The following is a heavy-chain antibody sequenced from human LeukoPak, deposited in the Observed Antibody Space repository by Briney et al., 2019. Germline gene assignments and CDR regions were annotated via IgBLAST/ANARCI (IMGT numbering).Heavy chain of an antibody. V-gene: IGHV1-69*13. CDR2: IIPIFGTA. CDR3: ARSITVRDIVNLRLQADWDANWFDP. Sequence: SVKVSCKASGGTFSSYAISWVRQAPGQGLEWMGGIIPIFGTANYAQKFQGRVTITADESTSTAYMELSSLRSEDTAVYYCARSITVRDIVNLRLQADWDANWFDPWGQGTLVTVSS. J-gene: IGHJ5*02. D-gene: IGHD6-25*01. CDR1: GGTFSSYA.